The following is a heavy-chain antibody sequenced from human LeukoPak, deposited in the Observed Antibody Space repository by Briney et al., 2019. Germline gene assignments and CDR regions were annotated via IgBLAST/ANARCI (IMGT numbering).Heavy chain of an antibody. CDR1: GFTFSSNG. CDR3: AREIYYYMDV. V-gene: IGHV3-23*01. D-gene: IGHD1-26*01. CDR2: ISGSGDKT. J-gene: IGHJ6*03. Sequence: GGTLRLSCGASGFTFSSNGMSWVRQAPGKGLEWVSAISGSGDKTYYADSVKGRFTISRDNSKNTLYLQMNSLRAEDTAVYYCAREIYYYMDVWGKGTTVTVSS.